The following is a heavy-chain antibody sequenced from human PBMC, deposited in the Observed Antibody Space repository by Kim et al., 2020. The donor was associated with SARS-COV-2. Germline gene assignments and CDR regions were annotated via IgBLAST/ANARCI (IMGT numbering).Heavy chain of an antibody. CDR3: AGLRFLEWLLYSYFDY. CDR1: GGSFSGYY. CDR2: INHSGST. D-gene: IGHD3-3*01. J-gene: IGHJ4*02. Sequence: SETLSLTCAVYGGSFSGYYWSWIRQPPGTGLEWIWEINHSGSTNYNPPLKSRVTISVDTSKNQFSLQLSFGTAAATAVYYYAGLRFLEWLLYSYFDYWGQGTLVTVSS. V-gene: IGHV4-34*01.